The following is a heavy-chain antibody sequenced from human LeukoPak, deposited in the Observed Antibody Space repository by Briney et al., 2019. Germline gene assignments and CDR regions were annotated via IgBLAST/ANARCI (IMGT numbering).Heavy chain of an antibody. CDR2: IYYSGST. Sequence: SETLSLTCTVSSGSISSYYWSWIRQPPGKGLEWIGYIYYSGSTNYNPSLKSRVTISVDTSKNQFSLKLSSVTAADTAVYYCATVSTAARRSYFDYWGQGTLVTVSS. CDR1: SGSISSYY. V-gene: IGHV4-59*01. CDR3: ATVSTAARRSYFDY. J-gene: IGHJ4*02. D-gene: IGHD6-6*01.